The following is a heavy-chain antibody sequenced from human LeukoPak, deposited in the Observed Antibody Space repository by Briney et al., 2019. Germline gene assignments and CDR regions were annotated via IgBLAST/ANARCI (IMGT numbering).Heavy chain of an antibody. V-gene: IGHV4-59*01. Sequence: SETLSLTCSVSGGSIISYYWSRIRQTPGKGLEWIGYIYYNGNTNYNPSLKSRVTMSVDTSKNQFSLELSSVTAADTAVYYCARDSGWGYGYGPSFDYWGQGTLATVSS. CDR1: GGSIISYY. CDR3: ARDSGWGYGYGPSFDY. D-gene: IGHD5-18*01. J-gene: IGHJ4*02. CDR2: IYYNGNT.